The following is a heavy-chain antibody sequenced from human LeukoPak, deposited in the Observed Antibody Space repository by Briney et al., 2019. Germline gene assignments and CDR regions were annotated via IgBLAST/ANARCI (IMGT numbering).Heavy chain of an antibody. CDR3: AKITKATTPNY. Sequence: GGSLRLSCAAAGFSVSRTYMSWVRQASGKGLEWVSGITGSGRKTYYADSVKGRFSISRDNSKNTVYLQMSDLRAEDTAVYYCAKITKATTPNYWGQGTLVTVSS. D-gene: IGHD4-17*01. J-gene: IGHJ4*02. V-gene: IGHV3-23*01. CDR1: GFSVSRTY. CDR2: ITGSGRKT.